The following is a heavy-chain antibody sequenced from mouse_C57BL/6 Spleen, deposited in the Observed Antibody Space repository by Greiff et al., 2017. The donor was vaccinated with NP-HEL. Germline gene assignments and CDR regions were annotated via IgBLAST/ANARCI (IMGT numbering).Heavy chain of an antibody. Sequence: EVKLMESGGGLVKPGGSLKLSCAASGFTFSSYTMSWVRQTPEQRLEWVATISGGGGNTYYPDSVKGRFTISRDNAKNTLYLQMSSLRSEDTALYYCARVYGSSWYFDYWGQGTTLTVSS. CDR3: ARVYGSSWYFDY. J-gene: IGHJ2*01. V-gene: IGHV5-9*01. CDR2: ISGGGGNT. D-gene: IGHD1-1*01. CDR1: GFTFSSYT.